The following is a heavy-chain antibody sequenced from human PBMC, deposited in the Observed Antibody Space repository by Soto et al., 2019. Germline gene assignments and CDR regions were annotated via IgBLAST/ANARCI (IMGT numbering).Heavy chain of an antibody. CDR1: GYTFTSYD. V-gene: IGHV1-8*01. D-gene: IGHD6-19*01. CDR3: ASSGGSSSGWYFSWFDP. CDR2: MNPNSGNT. J-gene: IGHJ5*02. Sequence: GASVKVSCKASGYTFTSYDINWVRQATGQGVEWMGWMNPNSGNTGYAQKFQGRVTMTRNTPISTAHMEPSSLRSEDTGVYYCASSGGSSSGWYFSWFDPWGQGTLVTVSS.